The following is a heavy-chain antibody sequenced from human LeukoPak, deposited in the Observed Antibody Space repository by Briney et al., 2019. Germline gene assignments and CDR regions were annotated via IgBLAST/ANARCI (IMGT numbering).Heavy chain of an antibody. D-gene: IGHD2-21*02. V-gene: IGHV1-69*04. J-gene: IGHJ5*02. CDR2: IIPILGIA. CDR1: GGTFSSYA. Sequence: SVKVSCKASGGTFSSYAISWVRQAPGQGLEWMGRIIPILGIANYAQKFQGRVTITADKSTSTAYMELSSLRSEDTAVYYCARLIVVVTSDTSGWFDPWGQGTLVTVSS. CDR3: ARLIVVVTSDTSGWFDP.